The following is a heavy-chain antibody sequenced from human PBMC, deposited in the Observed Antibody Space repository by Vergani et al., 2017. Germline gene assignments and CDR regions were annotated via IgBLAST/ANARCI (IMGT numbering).Heavy chain of an antibody. CDR1: GFTFDDYA. V-gene: IGHV3-9*01. D-gene: IGHD1-1*01. CDR3: AKANWNVVGWFDP. J-gene: IGHJ5*02. Sequence: EVQLVESGGGLVQPGRSLRLSCAASGFTFDDYAMHWVRQAPGKGLEWVSGISWNSGSIGYADSVKGRFTISRDNAKNSLYLQMNSLRAEDTAVYYCAKANWNVVGWFDPWGQGTLVTVSS. CDR2: ISWNSGSI.